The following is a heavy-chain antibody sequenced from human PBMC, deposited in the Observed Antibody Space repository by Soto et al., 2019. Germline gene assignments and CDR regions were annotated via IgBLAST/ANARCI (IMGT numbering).Heavy chain of an antibody. CDR2: ISSSGDHT. Sequence: EVQLLESGGGLVQPGGSLRLSCAASGFTFSDYAMSWVRQAPGKGLDWVSAISSSGDHTFYADSVKGRFTISRDNSNNSLYLQVNSLRADDTAVYYCAKLLRPGLQFFDFWGQGTLVTVSS. CDR1: GFTFSDYA. V-gene: IGHV3-23*01. CDR3: AKLLRPGLQFFDF. J-gene: IGHJ4*02. D-gene: IGHD4-4*01.